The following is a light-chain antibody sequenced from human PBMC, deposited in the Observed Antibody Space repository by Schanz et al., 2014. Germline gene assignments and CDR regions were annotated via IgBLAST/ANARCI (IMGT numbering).Light chain of an antibody. J-gene: IGKJ3*01. Sequence: EIVLTQSPATLSLSPGERATLSCRASQSVSSNLAWYQQKAGQAPRLLIYDASNRATGIPARFSGSGSGTDFTLTISSLEPEDFAVYYCHQYINSPFTFGPGTKLDLK. V-gene: IGKV3-11*01. CDR2: DAS. CDR1: QSVSSN. CDR3: HQYINSPFT.